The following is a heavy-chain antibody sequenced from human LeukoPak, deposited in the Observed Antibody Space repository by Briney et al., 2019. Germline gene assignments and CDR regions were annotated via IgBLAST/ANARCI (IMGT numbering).Heavy chain of an antibody. D-gene: IGHD2-15*01. V-gene: IGHV3-7*01. J-gene: IGHJ4*02. Sequence: GGSLRLSCAASGFTFSSYWMSWVRQAPGKGLEWVANIKQNGSEKYYVDSVKGRFTISRDNAKNSLYLQMNSLRAEDTAVYYCARVADCSGGSCYSGVVYFDYWGQGTLVTVSS. CDR2: IKQNGSEK. CDR1: GFTFSSYW. CDR3: ARVADCSGGSCYSGVVYFDY.